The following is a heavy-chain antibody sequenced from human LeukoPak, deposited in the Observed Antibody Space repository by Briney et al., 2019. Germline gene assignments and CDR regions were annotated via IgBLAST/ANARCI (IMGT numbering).Heavy chain of an antibody. Sequence: SETLSLTCTVSVDSISSYYWTWIRQPPGKGLEWIGYIYYTGATSYNPSLKSRVTISVDTSKNQFSLKLSSVTAADTAVYYCARRRGAHTANALDIWGQGTMVTVSS. J-gene: IGHJ3*02. D-gene: IGHD3-10*01. CDR3: ARRRGAHTANALDI. CDR2: IYYTGAT. CDR1: VDSISSYY. V-gene: IGHV4-59*08.